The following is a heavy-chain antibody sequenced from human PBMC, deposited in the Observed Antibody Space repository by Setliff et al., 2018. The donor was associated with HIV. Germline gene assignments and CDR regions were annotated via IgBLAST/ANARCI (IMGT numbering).Heavy chain of an antibody. V-gene: IGHV4-4*08. J-gene: IGHJ4*02. CDR2: IYSSVGT. CDR3: AGGGQWRPDY. CDR1: GASLSAFY. Sequence: PSETLSLTCTVSGASLSAFYWSWIRQPPGKGLEWLGYIYSSVGTNYNPSLEGRITMSIDTSKRQFSLQLTSVTAADTAMYFCAGGGQWRPDYWGLGTLVTVSS. D-gene: IGHD6-19*01.